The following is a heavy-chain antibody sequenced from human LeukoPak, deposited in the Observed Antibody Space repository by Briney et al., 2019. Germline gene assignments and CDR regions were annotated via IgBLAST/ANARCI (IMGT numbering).Heavy chain of an antibody. CDR1: GFTFNTYT. CDR2: ITASSTAI. Sequence: GGSLRLSCAASGFTFNTYTMNWVRQAPGKGLEWVSSITASSTAIYSADSVKGRFTISRDNAKNLLYLQMNSLRAEDTAVYYCARTYYDILTGYNPYFDYWGQGILVTVSS. CDR3: ARTYYDILTGYNPYFDY. V-gene: IGHV3-21*01. D-gene: IGHD3-9*01. J-gene: IGHJ4*02.